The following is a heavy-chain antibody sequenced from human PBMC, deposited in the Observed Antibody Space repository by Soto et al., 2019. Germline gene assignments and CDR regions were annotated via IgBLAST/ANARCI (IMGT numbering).Heavy chain of an antibody. D-gene: IGHD3-22*01. Sequence: GSRLTLVETTDTHTRTCTAAGVSLSNDRMGVSWIRQPPGKALEWLAHIFSNDEKSYSTSLKSRLTISKDTSKSQVVLTMTNMDPVDTATYYCARIQYYFDSSGYYIDYWGQGTLVTVSS. V-gene: IGHV2-26*01. CDR1: GVSLSNDRMG. CDR3: ARIQYYFDSSGYYIDY. CDR2: IFSNDEK. J-gene: IGHJ4*02.